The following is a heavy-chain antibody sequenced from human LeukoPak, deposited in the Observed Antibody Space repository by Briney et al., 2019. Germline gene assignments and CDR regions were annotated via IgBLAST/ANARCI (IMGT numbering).Heavy chain of an antibody. V-gene: IGHV4-34*01. CDR1: GGSFSGYY. CDR3: ARFHRTSGWYYFDH. J-gene: IGHJ4*02. D-gene: IGHD6-19*01. Sequence: PSETLSLTCAVYGGSFSGYYWSWIRQPPGRGLEWIGEINHSGSTNYNPSLKSRVTMSVDTSKNQFSLNLSSVTAADTAVYFCARFHRTSGWYYFDHWGQGTLVTVSS. CDR2: INHSGST.